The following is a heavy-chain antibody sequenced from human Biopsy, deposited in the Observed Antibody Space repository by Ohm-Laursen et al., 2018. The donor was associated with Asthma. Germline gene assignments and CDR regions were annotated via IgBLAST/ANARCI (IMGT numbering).Heavy chain of an antibody. CDR3: ARGQKSAGDRWFDP. D-gene: IGHD6-13*01. CDR2: INPNSGGT. V-gene: IGHV1-2*06. CDR1: GYTFIGCP. J-gene: IGHJ5*02. Sequence: ASVKVSCKASGYTFIGCPIHWMRQAPGQGLEWMGRINPNSGGTNYAQKFQGRVTMTRDTSISTAYMEVSRLRSDDTAVYYCARGQKSAGDRWFDPWGQGTLVTVST.